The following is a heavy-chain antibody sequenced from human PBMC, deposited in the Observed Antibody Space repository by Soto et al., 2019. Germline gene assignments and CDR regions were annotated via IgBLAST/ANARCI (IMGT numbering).Heavy chain of an antibody. CDR3: AHAYGGRSLY. CDR2: IYWDDSK. CDR1: GFSLPTDRVG. J-gene: IGHJ4*02. Sequence: QITLKESGPTLVKPTQTLTLTCTLSGFSLPTDRVGVGWIRQPPGKALEWLAVIYWDDSKTYRPSLKSRLTITKDTSKNQVALTMTDMDPVDTATYYCAHAYGGRSLYWGQGTQVTVSS. V-gene: IGHV2-5*02. D-gene: IGHD1-26*01.